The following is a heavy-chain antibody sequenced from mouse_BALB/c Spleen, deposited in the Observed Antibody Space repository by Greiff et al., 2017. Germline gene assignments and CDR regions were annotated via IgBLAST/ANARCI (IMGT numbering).Heavy chain of an antibody. J-gene: IGHJ2*01. CDR3: ARQSSYYFDY. V-gene: IGHV5-6-5*01. D-gene: IGHD1-1*01. CDR2: ISSGGST. Sequence: EVQGVESGGGLVKPGGSLKLSCAASGFTFSSYAMSWVRQTPEKRLEWVASISSGGSTYYPDSVKGRFTISRDNAKNTLYLQMSSLKSEDTAMYYCARQSSYYFDYWGQGTTLTVSS. CDR1: GFTFSSYA.